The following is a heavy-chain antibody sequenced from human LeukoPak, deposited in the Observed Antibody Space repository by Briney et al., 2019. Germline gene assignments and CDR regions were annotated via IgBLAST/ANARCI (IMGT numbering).Heavy chain of an antibody. CDR3: ARFRGSVAAHNWFDP. Sequence: SQTLSLTCTVSGDSISSGDYYWSWIRQPAGKGLEWIGRISSSGSTNYNPSLKSRVTISIDTSRNQFSLKLSSVTAADTAVYYCARFRGSVAAHNWFDPWGQGTLVTVSS. V-gene: IGHV4-61*02. CDR2: ISSSGST. CDR1: GDSISSGDYY. J-gene: IGHJ5*02. D-gene: IGHD2-21*01.